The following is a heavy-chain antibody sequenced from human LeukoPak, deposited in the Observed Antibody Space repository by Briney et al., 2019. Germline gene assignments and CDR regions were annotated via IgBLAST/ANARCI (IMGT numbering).Heavy chain of an antibody. J-gene: IGHJ4*02. D-gene: IGHD4-17*01. CDR1: GFTLSSYG. CDR2: INWNGGST. V-gene: IGHV3-20*04. Sequence: GGSLRLSCAASGFTLSSYGMSWVRQAPGKGLEWVSGINWNGGSTGYADSVEGRFTIFRDNAKNSQYLQMNSLRVEDTALYYCARAQTYGDSRLLLDYWGQGTLVTVSS. CDR3: ARAQTYGDSRLLLDY.